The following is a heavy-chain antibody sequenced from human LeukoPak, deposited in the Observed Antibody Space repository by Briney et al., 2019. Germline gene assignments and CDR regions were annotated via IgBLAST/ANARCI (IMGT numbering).Heavy chain of an antibody. CDR1: GFTYSSYW. V-gene: IGHV3-7*01. D-gene: IGHD2-2*01. CDR3: ASHCSSTSCYSDY. CDR2: IKKDGSEK. J-gene: IGHJ4*02. Sequence: GGSLRLSCAVSGFTYSSYWMSWVRQAPGKGLEWVANIKKDGSEKYYVDSVKGRFTISRDNAKTSLYLQMNSLRAEDTAVYYCASHCSSTSCYSDYWGQGTLVTVSS.